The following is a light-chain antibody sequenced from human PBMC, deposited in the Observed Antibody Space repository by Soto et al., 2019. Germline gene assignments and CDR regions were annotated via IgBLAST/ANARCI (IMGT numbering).Light chain of an antibody. CDR2: KAF. CDR1: QSISSW. CDR3: QQYDSYPYT. J-gene: IGKJ2*01. V-gene: IGKV1-5*03. Sequence: DIRMTQSPSTLSASVGDRVTMTCRASQSISSWLAWYQQKPGEAPKILIYKAFTLESGVPSRFTGSGSGTEFTLTISSLQPDDFATYYCQQYDSYPYTFGQGTKLEIK.